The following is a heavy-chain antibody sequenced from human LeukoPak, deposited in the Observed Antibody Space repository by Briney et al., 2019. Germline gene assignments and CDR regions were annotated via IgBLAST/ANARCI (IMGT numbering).Heavy chain of an antibody. J-gene: IGHJ4*02. Sequence: GGSLRLSCVASGFTFSTYWMSWVRQAPGKGLEWAANINQDGSGKDYVDSLKGRFTISRDNTKNSLYLQMNSLRAEDTAVYYCARGYRYVVYWGQGTLVTVSS. CDR1: GFTFSTYW. D-gene: IGHD6-13*01. V-gene: IGHV3-7*03. CDR3: ARGYRYVVY. CDR2: INQDGSGK.